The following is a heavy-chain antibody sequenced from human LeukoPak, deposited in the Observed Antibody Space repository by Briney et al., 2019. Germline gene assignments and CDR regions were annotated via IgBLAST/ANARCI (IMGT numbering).Heavy chain of an antibody. CDR2: VDNSGRT. CDR1: GGSISGYY. V-gene: IGHV4-4*07. J-gene: IGHJ5*02. D-gene: IGHD2-15*01. CDR3: ARHWSHSVAQFGRYYWFDP. Sequence: SDTLSLTCTVSGGSISGYYWSWIRQPAGKGLEWIGHVDNSGRTNYNSSLMSRVTMSVDTSKNQFSLRLTSVTAADTAVYYCARHWSHSVAQFGRYYWFDPWGQGTLVTASS.